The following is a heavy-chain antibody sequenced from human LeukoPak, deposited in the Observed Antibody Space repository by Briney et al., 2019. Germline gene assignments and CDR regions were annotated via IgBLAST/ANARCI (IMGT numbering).Heavy chain of an antibody. Sequence: SETLSLTCTVSGGSISSYYWSWIRQSPGKGLEWIGYIYYSGSTNYNPSLKSRVTISVDTSKNQFSLKLSSVTAADTAVYYCASTTHTAMYYFDYWGQGTLVTVSS. CDR3: ASTTHTAMYYFDY. J-gene: IGHJ4*02. D-gene: IGHD5-18*01. V-gene: IGHV4-59*12. CDR2: IYYSGST. CDR1: GGSISSYY.